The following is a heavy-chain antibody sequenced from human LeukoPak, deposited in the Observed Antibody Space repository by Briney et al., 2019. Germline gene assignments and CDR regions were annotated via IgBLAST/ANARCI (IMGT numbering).Heavy chain of an antibody. CDR1: GGSLSGHY. Sequence: SETLSLTCTVGGGSLSGHYWGWIRQPPGKGLELVGHIYYTGTTFYNPSLNSRVTITLDTSRNQFSLRRTSVIATDTAVYYCARFSWSCSTASCYLTNWGLGALVTVSS. CDR3: ARFSWSCSTASCYLTN. V-gene: IGHV4-59*11. CDR2: IYYTGTT. D-gene: IGHD2-2*01. J-gene: IGHJ4*02.